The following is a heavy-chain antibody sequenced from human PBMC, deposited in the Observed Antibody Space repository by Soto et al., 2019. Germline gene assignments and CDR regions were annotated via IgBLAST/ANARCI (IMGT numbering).Heavy chain of an antibody. D-gene: IGHD3-16*01. Sequence: EVQLVESGGGLVQPGGSLRLSCAVSGFTFSRYWMHWFRQDPGNGLVWVSSINTDGTNTQYADSVRGRFTVSRDNAKNTVYLLMISLRSEDTAVYYCAQALLWGQSDYWGQGTLVVVSS. CDR2: INTDGTNT. CDR1: GFTFSRYW. V-gene: IGHV3-74*03. CDR3: AQALLWGQSDY. J-gene: IGHJ4*02.